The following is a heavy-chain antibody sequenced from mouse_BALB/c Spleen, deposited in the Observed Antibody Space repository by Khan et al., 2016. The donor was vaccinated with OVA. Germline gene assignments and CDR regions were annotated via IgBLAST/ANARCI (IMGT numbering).Heavy chain of an antibody. J-gene: IGHJ3*01. CDR2: INTSTGEP. Sequence: QIQLVQSGPELKKPGETVKISCKASGYNFTNYGMNWVKQAPGKGLKWMGWINTSTGEPTYADDFKGRFAFSLGTSASTAYFQINNHEDEDTATYVCTRAVNYRFDTCFTYWGQGTLVTVSA. D-gene: IGHD2-14*01. CDR1: GYNFTNYG. CDR3: TRAVNYRFDTCFTY. V-gene: IGHV9-3-1*01.